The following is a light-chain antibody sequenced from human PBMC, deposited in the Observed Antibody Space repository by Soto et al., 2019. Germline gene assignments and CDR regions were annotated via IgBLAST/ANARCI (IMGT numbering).Light chain of an antibody. CDR1: SSDVGNYNS. V-gene: IGLV2-18*02. Sequence: QSALTQPPSVSGSPGQSVTISCTGTSSDVGNYNSVSWYQQPPGTVPKLMIYEVTNRPSGVPDRFSGSKSGNTASLTISGLQPEDEADYYCSSYTTSNPYVFGTGTKLTVL. CDR2: EVT. CDR3: SSYTTSNPYV. J-gene: IGLJ1*01.